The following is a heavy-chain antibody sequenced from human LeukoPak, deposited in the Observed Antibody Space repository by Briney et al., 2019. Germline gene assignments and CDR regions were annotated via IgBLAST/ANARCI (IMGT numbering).Heavy chain of an antibody. Sequence: PSETLSLTCTVSGGSISSSSYYWGWIRQPPGKGLEWIGSIYYSGSTYYNPSLKSRVTISVDTSKNQFSLKLSSVTAADTAVYYCARQALSTFLEWLSAVDYWGQGTLVTVSS. D-gene: IGHD3-3*01. CDR2: IYYSGST. V-gene: IGHV4-39*01. J-gene: IGHJ4*02. CDR3: ARQALSTFLEWLSAVDY. CDR1: GGSISSSSYY.